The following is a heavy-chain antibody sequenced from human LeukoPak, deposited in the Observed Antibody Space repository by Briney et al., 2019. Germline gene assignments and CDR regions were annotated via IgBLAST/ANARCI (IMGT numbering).Heavy chain of an antibody. V-gene: IGHV3-23*01. Sequence: GGSLRLSCAASGFTFSSYAMSWVRQAPGKGLEWVSAISGSGGSTYYADSVKGRFTISRDNSKNTLYLQMNSLRAEDTAVYYCAREGGLENKYYYYYYVDVWGKGPRSPSP. CDR2: ISGSGGST. CDR1: GFTFSSYA. J-gene: IGHJ6*03. D-gene: IGHD2/OR15-2a*01. CDR3: AREGGLENKYYYYYYVDV.